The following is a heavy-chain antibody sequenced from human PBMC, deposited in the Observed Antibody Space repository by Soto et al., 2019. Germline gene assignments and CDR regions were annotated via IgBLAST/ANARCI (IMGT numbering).Heavy chain of an antibody. CDR1: GFTFSSYG. Sequence: GGSLRLSCAASGFTFSSYGMHWVRQAPGKGLEWVAVISYDGSNKYYADSVKGRFTISRDNSKNTLYLQMNSLRAEDTAVYYCAKYVSVLAPWGQGTLVTVSS. J-gene: IGHJ5*02. D-gene: IGHD3-3*02. CDR3: AKYVSVLAP. CDR2: ISYDGSNK. V-gene: IGHV3-30*18.